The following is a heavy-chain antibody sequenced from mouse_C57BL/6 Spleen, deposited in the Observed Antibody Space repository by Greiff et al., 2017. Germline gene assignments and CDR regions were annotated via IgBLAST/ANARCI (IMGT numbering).Heavy chain of an antibody. J-gene: IGHJ3*01. Sequence: GQVVESEGGLVQPGSSMKLSCTASGFTFSDYYMAWVRQVPEKGLEWVANINYDGSSTYYLDSLKSRFIISRDNAKNILYLQMSSLKSEDTATYYCARGPDSSGYAWFAYWGQGTLVTVSA. D-gene: IGHD3-2*02. CDR2: INYDGSST. CDR1: GFTFSDYY. CDR3: ARGPDSSGYAWFAY. V-gene: IGHV5-16*01.